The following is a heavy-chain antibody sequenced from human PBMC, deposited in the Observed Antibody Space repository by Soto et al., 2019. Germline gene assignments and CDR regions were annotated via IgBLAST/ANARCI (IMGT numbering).Heavy chain of an antibody. V-gene: IGHV3-21*01. J-gene: IGHJ6*02. D-gene: IGHD3-22*01. CDR2: ISSSSTYI. Sequence: EVQLVESGGGLVKPGGSLRLSCAASGFTFSTYSMNWVRQAPGKGLEWVSSISSSSTYIYYADSVKGRFTISRDNAKNSLYLQMNSLRAEDTAVYYCARYDSSGYYWPYYYYGMDVWGQGTTVTDSS. CDR3: ARYDSSGYYWPYYYYGMDV. CDR1: GFTFSTYS.